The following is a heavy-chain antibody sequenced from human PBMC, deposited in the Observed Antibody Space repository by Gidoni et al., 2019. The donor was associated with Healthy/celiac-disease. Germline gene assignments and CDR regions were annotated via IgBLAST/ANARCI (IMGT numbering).Heavy chain of an antibody. CDR3: AYSSSSKRGGLYYCYYMDV. CDR1: GFTFSSYA. Sequence: EVQLVESGGGLVQPGGSLRLSCSASGFTFSSYAMPWVRQAPGKGLEYVSAISSNGGSTYYADSVKGRFTISRDNSKNTLYLQMSSLRAEDTAVYYCAYSSSSKRGGLYYCYYMDVWGKGTTVTVSS. V-gene: IGHV3-64D*06. J-gene: IGHJ6*03. CDR2: ISSNGGST. D-gene: IGHD6-13*01.